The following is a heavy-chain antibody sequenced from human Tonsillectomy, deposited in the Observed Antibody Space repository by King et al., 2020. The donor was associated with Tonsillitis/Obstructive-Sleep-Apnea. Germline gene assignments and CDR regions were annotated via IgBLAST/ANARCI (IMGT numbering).Heavy chain of an antibody. Sequence: VQLQQWGAGLLKPSETLSLTCAVYGGSFSGYYWSWIRQPPGKGLEWIGEINHSGSTNYNPSLKSRVTISVDTSKNQFSLKLSSVTAADTAVYYCARGAHDYGDKRAGGRFGSADYWGQGTLVTVSS. J-gene: IGHJ4*02. CDR3: ARGAHDYGDKRAGGRFGSADY. CDR1: GGSFSGYY. CDR2: INHSGST. V-gene: IGHV4-34*01. D-gene: IGHD4-17*01.